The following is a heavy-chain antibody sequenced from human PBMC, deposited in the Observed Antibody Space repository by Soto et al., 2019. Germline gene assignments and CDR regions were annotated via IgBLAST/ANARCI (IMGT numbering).Heavy chain of an antibody. CDR3: AKETTAAVGDYFDS. J-gene: IGHJ4*02. CDR1: GFTFSTYA. CDR2: ISATGGTT. V-gene: IGHV3-23*01. Sequence: EVHLLESGGGLVQPGGSLRLSCSASGFTFSTYAMSWVRQAPGKGLEWVSVISATGGTTYFADPVKGRFTISRDNSKNTLYLQLSSVRGEDTAVYYCAKETTAAVGDYFDSWGQGTRVTVSS. D-gene: IGHD6-13*01.